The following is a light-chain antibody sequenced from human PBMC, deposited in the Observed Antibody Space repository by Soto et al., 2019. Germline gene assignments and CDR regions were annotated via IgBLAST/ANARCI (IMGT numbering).Light chain of an antibody. V-gene: IGKV3-20*01. J-gene: IGKJ1*01. CDR1: ESISTD. CDR3: QQYGSSLWT. Sequence: EIVLTQSPATLSLSPGESATISCRATESISTDLAWYQQKPGQAPRLLIYDASKRASGIPDRFSGSGSGTDFTLTISRLEPEDFAVYYCQQYGSSLWTFGQGTKVDI. CDR2: DAS.